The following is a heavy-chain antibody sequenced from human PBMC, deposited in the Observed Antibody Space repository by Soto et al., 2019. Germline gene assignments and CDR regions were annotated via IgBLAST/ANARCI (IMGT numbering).Heavy chain of an antibody. CDR3: AKRWYDYIWGSYRN. J-gene: IGHJ4*02. CDR1: GFTFSSYA. V-gene: IGHV3-23*01. D-gene: IGHD3-16*02. Sequence: GGSLRLSCAASGFTFSSYAMRWVRQAPGKGLEWVSAISGSGGSTYYADSVKGRFTISRDNSKNTLYLQMNSLRAEDTAVYYCAKRWYDYIWGSYRNWGQGTLVTVSS. CDR2: ISGSGGST.